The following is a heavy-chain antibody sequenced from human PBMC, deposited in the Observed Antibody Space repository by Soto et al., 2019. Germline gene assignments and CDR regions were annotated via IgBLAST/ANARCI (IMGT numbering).Heavy chain of an antibody. CDR2: IYYSGST. Sequence: PSETLSLTCTVSGGSISSGGYYWSWIRQHPGKGLEWIGYIYYSGSTNYNPSLKSRVTISVDTSKNQFSLKLSSVTAADTAVYYCARDPGDYYFDYWGQGTLVTVSS. CDR1: GGSISSGGYY. J-gene: IGHJ4*02. CDR3: ARDPGDYYFDY. V-gene: IGHV4-31*03.